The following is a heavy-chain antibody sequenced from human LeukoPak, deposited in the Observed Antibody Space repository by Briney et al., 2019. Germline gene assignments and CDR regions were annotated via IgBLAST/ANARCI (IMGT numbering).Heavy chain of an antibody. D-gene: IGHD3-9*01. Sequence: SETLSLTCAVYGGSFSGYYWSWIRQPPGKGLEWIGEINHSGSTNYNPSLKSRVTISVDTSKNQFSLKLSSVTAADTAVYYCARLGPNYDILTGYPMKRYYYYGMDVWGQGTTVTVSS. CDR2: INHSGST. V-gene: IGHV4-34*01. J-gene: IGHJ6*02. CDR1: GGSFSGYY. CDR3: ARLGPNYDILTGYPMKRYYYYGMDV.